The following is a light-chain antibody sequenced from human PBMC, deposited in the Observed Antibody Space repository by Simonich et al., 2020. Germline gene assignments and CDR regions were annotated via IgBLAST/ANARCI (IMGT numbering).Light chain of an antibody. CDR2: DVS. V-gene: IGLV2-14*01. Sequence: SALTQPASVSGDPGQSITISCTETSSDVGGYNYVSWHQQHQGKAPKLMIYDVSKRPSGVSNRCSGSKSGNTASLTISWLQAEDEADYYCSSYTSSSTWVFGGGTKLTVL. J-gene: IGLJ3*02. CDR1: SSDVGGYNY. CDR3: SSYTSSSTWV.